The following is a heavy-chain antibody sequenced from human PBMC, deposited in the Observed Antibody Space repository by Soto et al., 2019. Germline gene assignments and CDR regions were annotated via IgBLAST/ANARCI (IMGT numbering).Heavy chain of an antibody. D-gene: IGHD3-3*01. CDR1: GGSFSGYY. CDR2: TNHSGST. Sequence: PSETLSLTCAVYGGSFSGYYWSWIRQPPGKGLEWIGETNHSGSTNYNPSLKSRVTISVDTSKNQFSLKLSSVTAADTAVYYCARDRRITIFGVSYYYMDVWGKGTTVTVSS. J-gene: IGHJ6*03. V-gene: IGHV4-34*01. CDR3: ARDRRITIFGVSYYYMDV.